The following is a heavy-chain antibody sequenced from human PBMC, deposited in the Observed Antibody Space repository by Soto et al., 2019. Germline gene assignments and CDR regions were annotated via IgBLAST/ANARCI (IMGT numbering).Heavy chain of an antibody. CDR2: IDPSDSQT. CDR1: GYSFAGYW. V-gene: IGHV5-10-1*04. Sequence: PGESLKISCKGSGYSFAGYWITWVRQKPGKGLEWMGRIDPSDSQTYYSPSFQGQVTISADKSISTAYLQWSSLKASDTAMYYCARGYSSSWYEVLARFDPWGQGTLVTVSS. J-gene: IGHJ5*02. D-gene: IGHD6-13*01. CDR3: ARGYSSSWYEVLARFDP.